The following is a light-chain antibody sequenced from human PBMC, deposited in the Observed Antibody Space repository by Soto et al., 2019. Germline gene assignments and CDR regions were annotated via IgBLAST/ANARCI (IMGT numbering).Light chain of an antibody. CDR3: LRSYSTPLP. CDR2: AAS. CDR1: QSISSH. V-gene: IGKV1-39*01. Sequence: DIQMTQSPSSLSASVGDRVTITCRASQSISSHLNWYQQKPGKAPELLIYAASSLQSGVPSRFGASGSGTDFTLTISSLQAEDFATYYCLRSYSTPLPFGGGTKVEIK. J-gene: IGKJ4*02.